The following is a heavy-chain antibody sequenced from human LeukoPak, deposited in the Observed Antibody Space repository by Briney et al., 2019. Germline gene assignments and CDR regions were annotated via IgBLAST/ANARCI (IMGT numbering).Heavy chain of an antibody. CDR1: GGSVSSGSYY. J-gene: IGHJ3*02. V-gene: IGHV4-61*01. Sequence: PSETLSLTCTVSGGSVSSGSYYWSWIRQPPGKGLEWIGYIYYSGSTNYNPSLKSRVTISVDTSENQFSLKLSSVTAADTAVYYCARVGYSYDIGLGAFDIWGQGTMVTVSS. CDR3: ARVGYSYDIGLGAFDI. D-gene: IGHD5-18*01. CDR2: IYYSGST.